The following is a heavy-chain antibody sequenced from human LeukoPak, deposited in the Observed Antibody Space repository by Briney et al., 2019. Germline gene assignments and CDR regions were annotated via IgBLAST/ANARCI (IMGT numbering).Heavy chain of an antibody. CDR3: ARGRVDSGWYVDY. CDR2: ISYDGSNK. CDR1: GFTFSSYA. D-gene: IGHD6-19*01. V-gene: IGHV3-30-3*01. Sequence: GGSLRLSCAASGFTFSSYAMHWVRQAPGKGLEWVAVISYDGSNKYYADSVKGRFTISRDNSKNTLYLQMNSLRAEDTAVYYCARGRVDSGWYVDYWGQGTLVTVSS. J-gene: IGHJ4*02.